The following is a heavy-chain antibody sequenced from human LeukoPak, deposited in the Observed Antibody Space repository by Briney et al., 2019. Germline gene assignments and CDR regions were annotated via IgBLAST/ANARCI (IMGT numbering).Heavy chain of an antibody. CDR1: GFTFSSYW. Sequence: GGSLRLSCAASGFTFSSYWMSWGRQAPGKGLEWVANIKQDGSEKYYVDSVEGRFTISRDNAKNSLYLQMNSLRAEDTAVYYCARDVSLLLWFGELLGYFDYWGQGTLVTVSS. CDR3: ARDVSLLLWFGELLGYFDY. D-gene: IGHD3-10*01. J-gene: IGHJ4*02. CDR2: IKQDGSEK. V-gene: IGHV3-7*01.